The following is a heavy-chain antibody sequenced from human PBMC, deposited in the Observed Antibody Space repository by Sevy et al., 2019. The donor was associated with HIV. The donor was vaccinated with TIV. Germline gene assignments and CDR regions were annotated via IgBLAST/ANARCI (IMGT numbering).Heavy chain of an antibody. V-gene: IGHV3-30*03. J-gene: IGHJ5*02. Sequence: GGSLRLSCVGSGFTFKDDFMTWVRQAPGKGLEWVAVISYDGSHKYYADSVKGRFNISRDDSKSSLYLQMNTLRAEDTAVYYCARDAGYSVNWYPRFDPWGQGTLVTVSS. D-gene: IGHD6-13*01. CDR2: ISYDGSHK. CDR3: ARDAGYSVNWYPRFDP. CDR1: GFTFKDDF.